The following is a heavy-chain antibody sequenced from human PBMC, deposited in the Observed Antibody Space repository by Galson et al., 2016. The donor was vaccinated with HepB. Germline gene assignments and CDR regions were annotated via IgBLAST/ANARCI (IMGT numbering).Heavy chain of an antibody. J-gene: IGHJ4*02. CDR2: ISSGSSYI. CDR1: GFTFSGYS. V-gene: IGHV3-21*01. Sequence: SLRLSCAASGFTFSGYSMSWVRQAPGKGLEWVSSISSGSSYIYYAASVKGRFTVSRNNAWNSLSLQTHSLRAEDTAIYYCARDVRVWGNCRFDYWGRGTLVTVS. CDR3: ARDVRVWGNCRFDY. D-gene: IGHD3-16*02.